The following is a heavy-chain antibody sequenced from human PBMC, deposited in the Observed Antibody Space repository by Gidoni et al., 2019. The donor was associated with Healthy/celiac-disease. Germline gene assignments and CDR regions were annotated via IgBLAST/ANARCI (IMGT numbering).Heavy chain of an antibody. D-gene: IGHD5-12*01. Sequence: EVQLVESGGGLVKPGGSLRLSCAASGFTFSSYSMNWVRQAPGKGLEWVSSISSSSSYIYYADSVKGRFTISRDNAKNSLYLQMNSLRAEDTAVYYCARGRLRMATIDGDAFDIWGQGTMVTVSS. CDR1: GFTFSSYS. V-gene: IGHV3-21*01. J-gene: IGHJ3*02. CDR2: ISSSSSYI. CDR3: ARGRLRMATIDGDAFDI.